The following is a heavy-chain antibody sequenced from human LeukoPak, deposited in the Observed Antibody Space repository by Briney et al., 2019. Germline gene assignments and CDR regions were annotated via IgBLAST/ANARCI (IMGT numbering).Heavy chain of an antibody. Sequence: SETLSLTCDVSGGSVTSTNWWTWVRQPPGKGLEWIGEVHLDGRTNYNPSLKSRLIMSVDLPENHISLRLTSVTAADTAVYYCARHLRITRGVFAYWGQGTLVTVSS. D-gene: IGHD3-10*01. CDR2: VHLDGRT. V-gene: IGHV4-4*02. J-gene: IGHJ4*02. CDR1: GGSVTSTNW. CDR3: ARHLRITRGVFAY.